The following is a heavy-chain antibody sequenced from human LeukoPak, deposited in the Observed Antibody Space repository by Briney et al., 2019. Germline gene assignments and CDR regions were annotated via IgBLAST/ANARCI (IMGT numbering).Heavy chain of an antibody. CDR2: ITISGDKT. CDR3: AKDVQWLVLEYDY. CDR1: GFTFSNSA. Sequence: PGGSLRLSCAASGFTFSNSAMTWVRQAPGKGLEWVSSITISGDKTFYADSVKGRFTISRDNSKNTLYLQISSLRVEDTAVYYCAKDVQWLVLEYDYWGQGTLVTVSS. D-gene: IGHD6-19*01. V-gene: IGHV3-23*01. J-gene: IGHJ4*02.